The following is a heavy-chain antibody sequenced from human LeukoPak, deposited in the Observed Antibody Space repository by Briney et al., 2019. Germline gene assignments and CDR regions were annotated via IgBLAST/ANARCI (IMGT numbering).Heavy chain of an antibody. V-gene: IGHV4-34*01. Sequence: SETLSLTCAVYGGSFSGYYWSWIRQPPGKGLEWIGEINHSGSTNYNPSLKSRVTISVDTSKNQFSLKLSSVTAADTAVYYCARGFGSYSLEYFQHWGQGTLVTVSS. J-gene: IGHJ1*01. CDR2: INHSGST. CDR3: ARGFGSYSLEYFQH. D-gene: IGHD1-26*01. CDR1: GGSFSGYY.